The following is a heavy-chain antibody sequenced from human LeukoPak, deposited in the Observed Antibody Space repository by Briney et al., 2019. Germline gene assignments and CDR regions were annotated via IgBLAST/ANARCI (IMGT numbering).Heavy chain of an antibody. Sequence: LGGSLRLSCAASGFTFSSYWMSWVRQAPGKGLEWVANIKQDGSEKYYVDSVKGRFTISRDNAKNSLYLQMNSLRAEDTAVYYCARDRSGLWFGELNYWGQGTLVTVSS. J-gene: IGHJ4*02. CDR2: IKQDGSEK. D-gene: IGHD3-10*01. CDR3: ARDRSGLWFGELNY. CDR1: GFTFSSYW. V-gene: IGHV3-7*01.